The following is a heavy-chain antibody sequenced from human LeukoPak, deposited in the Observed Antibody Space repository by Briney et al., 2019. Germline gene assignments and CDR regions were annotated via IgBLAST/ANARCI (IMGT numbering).Heavy chain of an antibody. D-gene: IGHD6-19*01. J-gene: IGHJ4*02. CDR3: AGWIAVAGTS. V-gene: IGHV4-39*01. CDR2: IYYSGST. Sequence: PSETLSLTCTVSGGSISSSSYYWGWIRQPPGKGLEWIGSIYYSGSTYYNPSLKSRVTISVDTSKNQFSLKLSSVTAADTAVYYCAGWIAVAGTSWGQGTLVTVSS. CDR1: GGSISSSSYY.